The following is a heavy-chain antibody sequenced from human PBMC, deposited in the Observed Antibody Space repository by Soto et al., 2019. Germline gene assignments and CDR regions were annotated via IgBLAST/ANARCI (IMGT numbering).Heavy chain of an antibody. D-gene: IGHD4-17*01. CDR3: ARHPSTVTTRYWYFDL. Sequence: SETLSLTCTVSGASTSSSSYYWGWIRQPPGKGLEWIGSIYYSGSTYYNPSLKSRVTISVDMSKNQFSLKLSSVTAADTAVYYCARHPSTVTTRYWYFDLWGRGTLVTVSS. J-gene: IGHJ2*01. CDR2: IYYSGST. V-gene: IGHV4-39*01. CDR1: GASTSSSSYY.